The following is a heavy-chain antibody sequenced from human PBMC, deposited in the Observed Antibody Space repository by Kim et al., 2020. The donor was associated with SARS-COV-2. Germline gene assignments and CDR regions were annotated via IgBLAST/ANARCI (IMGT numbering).Heavy chain of an antibody. D-gene: IGHD3-10*01. V-gene: IGHV4-59*09. J-gene: IGHJ4*02. CDR3: ARGYFAAY. Sequence: GSTDYTPSLTSRVTISVDTSKNQFSLKLSSVTAADTAVYFCARGYFAAYWGQGTLVTVSS. CDR2: GST.